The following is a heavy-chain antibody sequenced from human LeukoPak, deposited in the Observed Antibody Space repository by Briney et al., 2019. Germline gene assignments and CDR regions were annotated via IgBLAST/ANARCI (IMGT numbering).Heavy chain of an antibody. CDR3: AKEGQGYDFDI. Sequence: GGSLRLSCEASGFTFRSYGMHWVRQAPGKGLEWVAVIAYDGSIKYYADSVKGRFTISRDNSKNTLYLQMNSLRAEDTAVYYCAKEGQGYDFDIWGQGTMVTVSS. J-gene: IGHJ3*02. V-gene: IGHV3-30*18. CDR2: IAYDGSIK. CDR1: GFTFRSYG.